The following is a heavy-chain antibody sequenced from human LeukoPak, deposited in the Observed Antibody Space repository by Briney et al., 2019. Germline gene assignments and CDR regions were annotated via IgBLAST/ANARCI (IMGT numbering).Heavy chain of an antibody. V-gene: IGHV1-18*01. CDR2: ISTYNGNT. D-gene: IGHD2-15*01. CDR1: GYTFTGYG. CDR3: ARDGRCSGGSCYSEAFDI. Sequence: ASVKVSCKASGYTFTGYGISWVRQAPGQGLEWMGWISTYNGNTNYAQKLQGRVTMTTHTSTTTAYMELRSLRSDDTAVYYCARDGRCSGGSCYSEAFDIWGQGTMVTVS. J-gene: IGHJ3*02.